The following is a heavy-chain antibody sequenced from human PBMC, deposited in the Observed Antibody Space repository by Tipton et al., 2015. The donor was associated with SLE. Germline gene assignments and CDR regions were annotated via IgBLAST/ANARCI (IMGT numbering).Heavy chain of an antibody. Sequence: SLRLSCAASGFTFSSYAMSWVRQAPGKGLEWASAISSSGGSTYYADSVKGRFTISRDNSKNTLYLQMNSLRAEDTAVYYCAKAPLGQYYFDYWGQGTLVTVSS. V-gene: IGHV3-23*01. CDR2: ISSSGGST. J-gene: IGHJ4*02. CDR1: GFTFSSYA. CDR3: AKAPLGQYYFDY.